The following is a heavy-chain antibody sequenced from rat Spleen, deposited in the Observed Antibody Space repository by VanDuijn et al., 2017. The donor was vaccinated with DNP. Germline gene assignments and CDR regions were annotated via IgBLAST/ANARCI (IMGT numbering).Heavy chain of an antibody. Sequence: QVHLKESGPGLVQPSETLSLTCTVSGFSLTSYNVHWVRQPPGKGLEWMGVMWSGGGTDYNSALKSRLSISRDTSKNQLFLKMNSLQSEDTATYYCGRGGAPGYFDYWGLGVMVTVSS. CDR2: MWSGGGT. J-gene: IGHJ2*01. CDR1: GFSLTSYN. D-gene: IGHD1-4*01. CDR3: GRGGAPGYFDY. V-gene: IGHV2-45*01.